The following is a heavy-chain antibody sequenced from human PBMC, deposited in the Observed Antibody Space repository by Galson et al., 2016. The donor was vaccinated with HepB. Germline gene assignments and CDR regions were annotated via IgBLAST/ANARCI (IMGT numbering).Heavy chain of an antibody. Sequence: SETLSLTCTVSSGSISSDYWSWIRQPPGKGLEWIGYIYYSGSTNYNPSLKSRVTISVDTSTNQFSLKLSSVTAADTAMYYCARTYYYDSRGPRDFYYMDVWGEGTTVTVSS. J-gene: IGHJ6*03. CDR1: SGSISSDY. V-gene: IGHV4-59*01. CDR2: IYYSGST. CDR3: ARTYYYDSRGPRDFYYMDV. D-gene: IGHD3-22*01.